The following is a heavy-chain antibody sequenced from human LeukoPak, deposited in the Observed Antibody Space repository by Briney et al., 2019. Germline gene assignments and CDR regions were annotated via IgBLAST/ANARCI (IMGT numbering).Heavy chain of an antibody. CDR2: INAGNGNT. D-gene: IGHD6-19*01. CDR3: ARDRKQWTLRGYYYYYMDV. J-gene: IGHJ6*03. CDR1: GYTFTSYA. V-gene: IGHV1-3*01. Sequence: ASVKVSCKASGYTFTSYAMHWVRQAPGQRLEWMGWINAGNGNTKYSQEFQGRVTITRDTSASTAYMELRSLRSDDTAVYYCARDRKQWTLRGYYYYYMDVWGKGTTVTVSS.